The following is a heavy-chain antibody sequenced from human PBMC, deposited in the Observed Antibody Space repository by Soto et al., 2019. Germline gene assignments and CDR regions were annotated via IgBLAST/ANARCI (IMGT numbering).Heavy chain of an antibody. CDR1: GGSISSGDNY. Sequence: QVQLQESGPGLVKHSQTLSLTCTVSGGSISSGDNYWSWIRQHPGKGLEWIGYIYYSGSTYYNPSLKSRVTISVDTSKNQFSLKLSSVTAADTAVYYCARWWSGSRQGFDPWGQGTLVTVSS. CDR2: IYYSGST. D-gene: IGHD3-3*01. V-gene: IGHV4-31*03. CDR3: ARWWSGSRQGFDP. J-gene: IGHJ5*02.